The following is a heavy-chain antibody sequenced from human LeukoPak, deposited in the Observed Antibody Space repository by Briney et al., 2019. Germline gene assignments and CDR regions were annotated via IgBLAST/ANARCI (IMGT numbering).Heavy chain of an antibody. D-gene: IGHD3-10*01. Sequence: GGSLRLSCAASRFTFSSYAMNWVRQAPGKGLEWVSVISGSGGSTSYAASVKGRFTISRDNSKNTLYLQMNSLRAEDTAVYYCARDLGGSGNYYPYFDCWGQGTLVTVSS. CDR2: ISGSGGST. J-gene: IGHJ4*02. CDR3: ARDLGGSGNYYPYFDC. V-gene: IGHV3-23*01. CDR1: RFTFSSYA.